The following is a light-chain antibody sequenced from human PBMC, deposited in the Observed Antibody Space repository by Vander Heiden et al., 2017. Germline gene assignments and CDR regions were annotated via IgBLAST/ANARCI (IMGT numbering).Light chain of an antibody. CDR1: QSISSY. Sequence: DIQMTQSPSSLSASVGARVTITCRASQSISSYLNWYQQKPGKAPKLLIYAASSLQSGVPSRFSGSGSGTDFTLTISSLQPEDFATYYCQQSYSNPRQVGQGTKVEIK. J-gene: IGKJ1*01. V-gene: IGKV1-39*01. CDR3: QQSYSNPRQ. CDR2: AAS.